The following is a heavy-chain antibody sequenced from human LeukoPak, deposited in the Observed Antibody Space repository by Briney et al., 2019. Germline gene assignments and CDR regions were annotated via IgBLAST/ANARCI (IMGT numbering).Heavy chain of an antibody. CDR1: GYTFTSYD. CDR2: MNPNSGNT. V-gene: IGHV1-8*01. Sequence: ASVKVSFKASGYTFTSYDINWVRQATGQGLEWVGWMNPNSGNTGYAQKFQGRVTMTRNTSISTAYMELSSLRSEDTAVYYCARWNKWELYYYYYMDVWGKGTTVTVSS. D-gene: IGHD1-26*01. J-gene: IGHJ6*03. CDR3: ARWNKWELYYYYYMDV.